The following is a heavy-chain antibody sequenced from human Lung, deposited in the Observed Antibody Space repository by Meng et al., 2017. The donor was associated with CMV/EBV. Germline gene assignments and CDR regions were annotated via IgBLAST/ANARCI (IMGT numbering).Heavy chain of an antibody. Sequence: GVSLRLSCAASGFTFNTYSMTWVRQAPGKGLEWVSYISSSGTTIHYADSVKGRFTISRDNGKNSLYLQMNSLRVEDTALYYCARGMSIAAPRFFVYWGQGAVVTVSS. CDR1: GFTFNTYS. D-gene: IGHD6-6*01. V-gene: IGHV3-48*04. CDR2: ISSSGTTI. J-gene: IGHJ4*02. CDR3: ARGMSIAAPRFFVY.